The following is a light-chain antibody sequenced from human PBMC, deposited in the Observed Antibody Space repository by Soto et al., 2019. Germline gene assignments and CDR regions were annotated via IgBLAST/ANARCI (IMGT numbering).Light chain of an antibody. Sequence: QSALTQPASVSGSPGQSITISCTGTSSDIGAYNYVSWYQQHPGKAPKLIIYDVNNRPSGVSTRFSGSKSGNTASLTISGLQAEDEADYYCSSYTGSSLWVFGGGTKLTVL. CDR2: DVN. J-gene: IGLJ3*02. CDR3: SSYTGSSLWV. CDR1: SSDIGAYNY. V-gene: IGLV2-14*03.